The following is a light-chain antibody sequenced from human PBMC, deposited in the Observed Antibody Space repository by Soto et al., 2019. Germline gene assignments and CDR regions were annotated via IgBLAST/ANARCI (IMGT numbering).Light chain of an antibody. CDR2: RNN. Sequence: QSVLTQPPSASGTPGQRVTISCSGSSSNIGSNYVYWYQQLPGTAPKLLIYRNNQRPSGVPDRFSGSKSGTSVSLAISGLRSEDDADYYCAAWDDSLSGPVFGGGTALTVL. CDR3: AAWDDSLSGPV. CDR1: SSNIGSNY. V-gene: IGLV1-47*01. J-gene: IGLJ2*01.